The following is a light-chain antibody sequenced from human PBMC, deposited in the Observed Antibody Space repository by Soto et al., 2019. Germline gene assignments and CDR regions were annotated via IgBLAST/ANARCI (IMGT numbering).Light chain of an antibody. CDR1: QSISTY. Sequence: DIQMTQSPSSLSASVGDRVTISCRASQSISTYLNWYQQRPGKAPKVLIYGASSLPSGVPSRFSGSGSETDFTLIISSLQPDDFATYYCQQSHSGKTFGQGTKV. CDR2: GAS. J-gene: IGKJ1*01. V-gene: IGKV1-39*01. CDR3: QQSHSGKT.